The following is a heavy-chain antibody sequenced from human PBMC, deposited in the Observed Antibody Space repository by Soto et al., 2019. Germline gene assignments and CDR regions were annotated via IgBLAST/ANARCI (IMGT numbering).Heavy chain of an antibody. Sequence: SETLSLTCTVSGGSISSYYWSWIRQPPGKGLEWIGYIYYSGSTNYNPSLKSRVTISVDTSKNQFSLKLSSVTAADTAVYYCARDCCSGYRGYDHYYYYGMDVWGQGTTVTVSS. CDR3: ARDCCSGYRGYDHYYYYGMDV. CDR1: GGSISSYY. CDR2: IYYSGST. V-gene: IGHV4-59*01. J-gene: IGHJ6*02. D-gene: IGHD5-12*01.